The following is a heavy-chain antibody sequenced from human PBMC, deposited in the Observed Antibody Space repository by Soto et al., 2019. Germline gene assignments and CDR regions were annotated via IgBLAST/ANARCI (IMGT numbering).Heavy chain of an antibody. CDR1: GYTFTSYY. J-gene: IGHJ6*02. Sequence: ASVKVSCKASGYTFTSYYMHWVRQAPGQGLEWMGIINPSGGSTSYAQKFQGRVTMTRDTSISTAYMELSSLRSEDTAVYYCARVGHSGWYQNYYYYGMDVWGQGTTVTVSS. CDR2: INPSGGST. V-gene: IGHV1-46*01. D-gene: IGHD6-19*01. CDR3: ARVGHSGWYQNYYYYGMDV.